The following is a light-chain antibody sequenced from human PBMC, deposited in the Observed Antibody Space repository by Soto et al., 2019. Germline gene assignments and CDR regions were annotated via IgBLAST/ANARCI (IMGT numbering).Light chain of an antibody. CDR1: SSDVGGYNY. CDR2: DVS. CDR3: CSFAGNSWV. V-gene: IGLV2-11*01. J-gene: IGLJ3*02. Sequence: QSALTQPRSVSGSPGQSVAISCTGTSSDVGGYNYVSWYQQHPGKAPKLVIYDVSKRPSGVPDRFSGSKSGNTASLTISGLQAEDEADYYCCSFAGNSWVFGGGTEVTV.